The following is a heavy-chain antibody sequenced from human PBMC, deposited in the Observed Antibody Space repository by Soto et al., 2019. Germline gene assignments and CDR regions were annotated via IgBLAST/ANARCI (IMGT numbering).Heavy chain of an antibody. J-gene: IGHJ4*02. CDR2: SIPILGRA. V-gene: IGHV1-69*02. D-gene: IGHD2-15*01. CDR3: VIDLGYFDF. Sequence: QVQLVQSGTEVKKPGSSVAVSCQASAGTFNNHSLSWVRQAPGQGLEWMGRSIPILGRAYYSQKFQGSLTLTVHKSTSPADLELSSLTSEDTAVYYCVIDLGYFDFWGQGTLVTVSS. CDR1: AGTFNNHS.